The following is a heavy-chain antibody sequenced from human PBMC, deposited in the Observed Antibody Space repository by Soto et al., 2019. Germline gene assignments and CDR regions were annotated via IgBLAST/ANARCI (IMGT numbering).Heavy chain of an antibody. CDR1: GGSISSYY. CDR3: ARSTSDCSGGSCYPYYGMDV. V-gene: IGHV4-59*01. Sequence: QVQLQESGPGLVKPSETLSLTCTVSGGSISSYYWSWIRQPPGKGLEWIGYIYYSGSTNYNPSLKSRVTISVDTSKNQFSLKLSSVTAADTAVYYCARSTSDCSGGSCYPYYGMDVWDQGTTVTVSS. CDR2: IYYSGST. D-gene: IGHD2-15*01. J-gene: IGHJ6*02.